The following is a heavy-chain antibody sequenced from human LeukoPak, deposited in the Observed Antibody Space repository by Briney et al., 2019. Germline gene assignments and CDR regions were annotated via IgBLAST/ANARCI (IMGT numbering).Heavy chain of an antibody. Sequence: GASVKVSCKASGYTFTSYYMHWVRQAPGQGLEWMGRIIPILGIANYAQKFQGRVTITADKSTSTAYMELSSLRSEDTAVYYCARAPVILTGYPHSDYGMDVWGQGTTVTVSS. CDR1: GYTFTSYY. D-gene: IGHD3-9*01. CDR3: ARAPVILTGYPHSDYGMDV. J-gene: IGHJ6*02. V-gene: IGHV1-69*04. CDR2: IIPILGIA.